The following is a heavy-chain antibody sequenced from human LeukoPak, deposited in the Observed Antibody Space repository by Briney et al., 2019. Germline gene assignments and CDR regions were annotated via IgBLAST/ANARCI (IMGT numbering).Heavy chain of an antibody. Sequence: SQTLSLTCTVSGGSISSYSWSWVRQPPGKGLEWIGYIYTTGSTNYNPSMKRRVTISFDTSNNQFSLKLSSVTAADTAVYYCARRRGYCSSTICYASAVAWFEPWGQGALVTVSS. J-gene: IGHJ5*02. V-gene: IGHV4-4*09. CDR1: GGSISSYS. CDR3: ARRRGYCSSTICYASAVAWFEP. D-gene: IGHD2-2*01. CDR2: IYTTGST.